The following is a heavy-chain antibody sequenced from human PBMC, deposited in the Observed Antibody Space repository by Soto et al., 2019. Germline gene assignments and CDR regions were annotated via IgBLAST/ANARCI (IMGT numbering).Heavy chain of an antibody. V-gene: IGHV1-2*02. CDR1: GSTFTGYY. CDR2: INPNSGGT. J-gene: IGHJ4*02. D-gene: IGHD2-2*01. CDR3: ARLPADPFDY. Sequence: GSVNVSCTASGSTFTGYYMHWVRQAPGQGLEWMGWINPNSGGTNYAQKFQGRVTMTRDTSISTAYMELSRLRSDDTAVYYCARLPADPFDYWGQGTLVTVSS.